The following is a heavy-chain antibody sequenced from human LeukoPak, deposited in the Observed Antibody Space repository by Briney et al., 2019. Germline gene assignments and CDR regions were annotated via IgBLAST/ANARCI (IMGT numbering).Heavy chain of an antibody. D-gene: IGHD3-22*01. V-gene: IGHV4-39*01. CDR2: IYYSGST. Sequence: SETLSLTCAVSGVSISGSYYYWGWIRQPPGKGLEWIGNIYYSGSTYYNPSLKSRVTISVDTSKNQFSLKLSSVTAADTAVYYCARPTYYYDSSGYYYWGQGTLVTVSS. J-gene: IGHJ4*02. CDR3: ARPTYYYDSSGYYY. CDR1: GVSISGSYYY.